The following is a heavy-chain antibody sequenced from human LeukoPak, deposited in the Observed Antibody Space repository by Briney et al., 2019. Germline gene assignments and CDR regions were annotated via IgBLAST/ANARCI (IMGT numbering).Heavy chain of an antibody. Sequence: PGGSLRLSCAASGFTFSSYWMSWVRQAPGKGLEWVANIKQDGSEKYYVDSVKGRFTISRDNAMNSLYLLMNSLRAEDTAVYYCARVTGGWSFDYWGQGTLVTVSS. V-gene: IGHV3-7*03. D-gene: IGHD6-19*01. CDR1: GFTFSSYW. J-gene: IGHJ4*02. CDR2: IKQDGSEK. CDR3: ARVTGGWSFDY.